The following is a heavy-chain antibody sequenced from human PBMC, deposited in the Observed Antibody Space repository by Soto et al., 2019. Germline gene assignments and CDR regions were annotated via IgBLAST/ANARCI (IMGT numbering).Heavy chain of an antibody. V-gene: IGHV1-69*06. D-gene: IGHD3-22*01. J-gene: IGHJ4*02. CDR1: GGTFSSYA. CDR2: IIPIFGTA. CDR3: ARLSGYYYVFDY. Sequence: SVKVSCKASGGTFSSYAISWVRQAPGQGLEWMGGIIPIFGTANYAQKFQGRVTITADKSTSTAYMELSSLRSEDTAVYYCARLSGYYYVFDYWGQGTLVTVSS.